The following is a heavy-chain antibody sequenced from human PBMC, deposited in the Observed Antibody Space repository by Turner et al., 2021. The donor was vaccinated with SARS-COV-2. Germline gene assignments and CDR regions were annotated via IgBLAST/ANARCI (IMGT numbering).Heavy chain of an antibody. CDR2: INPRSGGT. CDR3: ATGYQLRVNWFDP. Sequence: QVHLVQSGAEVKKPGASVKVSCKASGYTLNDNYIHWVRQAPGQGREWMGWINPRSGGTNYAHQFQGRVTLTRDTSINTAYMDLSRLRPDDTAVYFCATGYQLRVNWFDPWGQGTLVTVSS. D-gene: IGHD2-2*01. CDR1: GYTLNDNY. J-gene: IGHJ5*02. V-gene: IGHV1-2*07.